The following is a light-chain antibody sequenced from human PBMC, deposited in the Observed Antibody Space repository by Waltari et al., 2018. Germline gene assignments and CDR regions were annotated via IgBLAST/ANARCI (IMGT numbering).Light chain of an antibody. CDR1: QSLLNSDDGFTY. V-gene: IGKV2-40*01. Sequence: DIVMTQTPLSLPVTPGEPASLSFASSQSLLNSDDGFTYLDWFLQKPGQSPRLLIYTLSYRASGVPDRFIGTGSGSNFSLKISRVEAEDVGIYYCMQRLEFPYTFGQGTRL. J-gene: IGKJ2*01. CDR3: MQRLEFPYT. CDR2: TLS.